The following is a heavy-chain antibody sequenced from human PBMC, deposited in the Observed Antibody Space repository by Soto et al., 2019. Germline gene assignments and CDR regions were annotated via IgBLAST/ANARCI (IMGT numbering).Heavy chain of an antibody. CDR1: GFTFSSYS. D-gene: IGHD1-7*01. Sequence: PGGSLRLSCAASGFTFSSYSMNWVRQAPGKGLEWVSSISSSSSYIYYADSVKGRFTISRDNAKNSLYLQMNSLRAEDTAVYYCARENLLYYYGMDVWGQGTTVTVSS. CDR3: ARENLLYYYGMDV. J-gene: IGHJ6*02. V-gene: IGHV3-21*01. CDR2: ISSSSSYI.